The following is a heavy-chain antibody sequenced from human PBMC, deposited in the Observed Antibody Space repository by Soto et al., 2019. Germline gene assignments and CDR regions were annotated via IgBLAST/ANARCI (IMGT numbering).Heavy chain of an antibody. J-gene: IGHJ5*02. CDR1: GLTFNRYW. D-gene: IGHD2-15*01. Sequence: GSLRLSCAASGLTFNRYWMHWVRHAPGKGLVWVSHINTDGTNSNYADSVKGRFTISRDNAKSTLFLQMNSLRDEDTAVYYCAREFCSGGNCYAYYFDPWGQGIPVTVSS. CDR2: INTDGTNS. CDR3: AREFCSGGNCYAYYFDP. V-gene: IGHV3-74*01.